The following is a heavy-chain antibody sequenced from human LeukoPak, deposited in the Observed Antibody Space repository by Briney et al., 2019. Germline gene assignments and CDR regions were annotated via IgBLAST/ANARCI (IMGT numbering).Heavy chain of an antibody. D-gene: IGHD1-26*01. CDR2: ISSSSSTI. V-gene: IGHV3-48*01. J-gene: IGHJ4*02. Sequence: GGSLRLSCAASRFSFSSYSMNWVRQAPGKGLEWISYISSSSSTIYYTDSVKGRFTISRDNAKNSLYLQMDSLRAEDTAVYYCARDKIVGATYFDYWGQGTLVTVSS. CDR1: RFSFSSYS. CDR3: ARDKIVGATYFDY.